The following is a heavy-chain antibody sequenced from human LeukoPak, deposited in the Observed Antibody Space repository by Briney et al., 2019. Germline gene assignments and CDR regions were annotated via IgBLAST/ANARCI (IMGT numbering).Heavy chain of an antibody. D-gene: IGHD2-8*02. J-gene: IGHJ4*02. CDR1: GYTFANHK. CDR2: ISPSDGGT. V-gene: IGHV1-46*01. Sequence: GASVKVSCKASGYTFANHKMHWVRQAPGQGLEWMGIISPSDGGTVYAQKFQGRVTMTSDTSTSTVHMELSSLTSEDTAIYQCARADTHWSFDSWGQGTLVTVSS. CDR3: ARADTHWSFDS.